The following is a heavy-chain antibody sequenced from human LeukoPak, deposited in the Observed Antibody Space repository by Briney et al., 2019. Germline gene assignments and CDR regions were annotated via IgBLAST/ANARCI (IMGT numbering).Heavy chain of an antibody. Sequence: PSETLSLTCAVYGGSFSGYYWSWIRQPPGKGLEWIGEINHSGSTNYNPSLKSRVTISVDTSKNQFSLKLSSVTAADTAVYYCVVNSARSRYGSYWGQRTLVTVSS. J-gene: IGHJ4*02. CDR2: INHSGST. D-gene: IGHD5-18*01. V-gene: IGHV4-34*01. CDR1: GGSFSGYY. CDR3: VVNSARSRYGSY.